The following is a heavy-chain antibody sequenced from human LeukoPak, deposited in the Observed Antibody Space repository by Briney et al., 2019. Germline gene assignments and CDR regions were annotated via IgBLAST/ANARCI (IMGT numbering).Heavy chain of an antibody. V-gene: IGHV3-23*01. D-gene: IGHD3-22*01. CDR3: AKVRGAVAITFLDY. CDR1: GFTFTTYA. Sequence: GGSLRLSCAASGFTFTTYAMSWVRQAPGKGLEWVSAISGRSGTTYYADSVKGRFTISRDNSKNTVSLQMSSLRAEHTAVYYCAKVRGAVAITFLDYWGQGTLVTVSS. J-gene: IGHJ4*02. CDR2: ISGRSGTT.